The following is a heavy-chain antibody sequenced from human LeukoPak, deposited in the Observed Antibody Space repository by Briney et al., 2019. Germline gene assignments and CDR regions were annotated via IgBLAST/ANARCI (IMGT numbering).Heavy chain of an antibody. Sequence: GGSLRLSREASGFSISNYWMHWVRQVPGKGLVWVSRLNGDGTKTTYADFVMGRFTISRDNARNTLYLQMSSLRVEDTAVYYCARDPGVRGVIYNYFDPWGQGTLVTVSS. CDR3: ARDPGVRGVIYNYFDP. J-gene: IGHJ5*02. V-gene: IGHV3-74*03. CDR1: GFSISNYW. D-gene: IGHD3-10*01. CDR2: LNGDGTKT.